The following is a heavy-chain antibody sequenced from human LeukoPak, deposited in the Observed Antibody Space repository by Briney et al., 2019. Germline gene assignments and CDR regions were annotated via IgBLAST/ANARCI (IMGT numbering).Heavy chain of an antibody. V-gene: IGHV1-2*02. J-gene: IGHJ5*02. CDR1: GYTFTGYH. CDR3: ARGGYDILTGLNWFDP. Sequence: ASVKVSCKASGYTFTGYHMHWVRQAPGQGLEWMGWINPNSGGTNYAQKFQGRVTMTRDTSISTAYMELSRLRSDDAAVYYCARGGYDILTGLNWFDPWGQGTLVTVSS. D-gene: IGHD3-9*01. CDR2: INPNSGGT.